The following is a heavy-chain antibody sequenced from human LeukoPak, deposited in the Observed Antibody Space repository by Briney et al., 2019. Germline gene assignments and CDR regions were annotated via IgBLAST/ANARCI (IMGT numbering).Heavy chain of an antibody. J-gene: IGHJ4*02. CDR3: ARDVAATIDY. CDR1: GYTFTDYY. D-gene: IGHD2-21*01. V-gene: IGHV1-2*02. Sequence: ASVKVSCKASGYTFTDYYIQLMRQAPGQGLEWMGWINPTSGGTDYAQKFQGRVTMTRDTPITTAYMELSGLRSDDTAVYYCARDVAATIDYWGQGTLVTVSS. CDR2: INPTSGGT.